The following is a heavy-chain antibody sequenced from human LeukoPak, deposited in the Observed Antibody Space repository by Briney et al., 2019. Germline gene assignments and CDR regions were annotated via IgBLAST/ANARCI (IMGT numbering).Heavy chain of an antibody. J-gene: IGHJ4*02. D-gene: IGHD1-26*01. Sequence: RPGGSLRLSCVASGFTFSSNGMHWVRQAPGKGLEWVAFIRNDGSNKYYVDSVKGRFTIYRDNSKNTLYLQMNSLRAEDTAVYYCAKVSKDLWELNDYWGQGTLVTVSS. CDR2: IRNDGSNK. CDR1: GFTFSSNG. CDR3: AKVSKDLWELNDY. V-gene: IGHV3-30*02.